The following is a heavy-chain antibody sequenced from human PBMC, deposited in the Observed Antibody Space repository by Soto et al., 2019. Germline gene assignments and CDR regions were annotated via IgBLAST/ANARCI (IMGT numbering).Heavy chain of an antibody. Sequence: PSETLSLTCSVYGGSFSYYYWSWIRQPPGKGLEWIGEINHSGSTNYNPSLESRVTISVHTSKNQFSLKLSSVTAADTAVYYCARARKGSGSDYYYHYGMDVWGKGTTVTVSS. CDR1: GGSFSYYY. CDR3: ARARKGSGSDYYYHYGMDV. V-gene: IGHV4-34*01. CDR2: INHSGST. J-gene: IGHJ6*04. D-gene: IGHD3-3*01.